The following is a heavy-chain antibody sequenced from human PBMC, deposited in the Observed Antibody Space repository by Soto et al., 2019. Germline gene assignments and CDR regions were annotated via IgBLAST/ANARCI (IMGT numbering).Heavy chain of an antibody. CDR3: ASQLLWFGEPSPGAFDI. Sequence: PGESLKISCKGSGYSFTSYWIGWVRQMPGKGLEWMGIIYPGDSDTRYSPSFQGQVTISADKSISTAYLQWSSLKASDTAMYYCASQLLWFGEPSPGAFDIWGQGTMVTVSS. CDR1: GYSFTSYW. CDR2: IYPGDSDT. V-gene: IGHV5-51*01. D-gene: IGHD3-10*01. J-gene: IGHJ3*02.